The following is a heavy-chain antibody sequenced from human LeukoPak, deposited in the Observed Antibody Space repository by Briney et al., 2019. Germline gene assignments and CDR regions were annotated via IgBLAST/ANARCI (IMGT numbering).Heavy chain of an antibody. CDR1: GFTFSSYA. J-gene: IGHJ4*02. CDR3: AKDMVGATTGSDLDY. D-gene: IGHD1-26*01. V-gene: IGHV3-23*01. Sequence: GGSLRLSCAASGFTFSSYAMSWVRQAPGKGLEWVSATSGSGGSTYYADSVKGRFTISRDNSKNTLYLQMNSLRAEDTAVYYCAKDMVGATTGSDLDYWGQGTLVTVSS. CDR2: TSGSGGST.